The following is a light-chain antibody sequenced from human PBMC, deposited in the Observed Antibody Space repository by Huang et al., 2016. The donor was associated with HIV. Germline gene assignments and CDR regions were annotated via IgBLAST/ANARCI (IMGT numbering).Light chain of an antibody. CDR3: QQYGNSPLT. CDR1: QRVSTDY. CDR2: GAT. J-gene: IGKJ4*01. Sequence: ETVLTQSPGILSLSPGERATLSCRASQRVSTDYLAWYQQKPGQAPRLLIPGATVRATGIPDRFSGSGSGTDFTLTINRLEPEDFALYYCQQYGNSPLTFGGGTEVEIK. V-gene: IGKV3-20*01.